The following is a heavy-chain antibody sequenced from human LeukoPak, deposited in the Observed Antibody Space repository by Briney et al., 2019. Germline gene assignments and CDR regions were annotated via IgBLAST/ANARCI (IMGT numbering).Heavy chain of an antibody. V-gene: IGHV3-30*02. J-gene: IGHJ3*02. CDR3: ARGLIRVKAAAGTVPQADGVFDI. CDR1: GFTFSSYG. CDR2: IRYDGGNK. Sequence: GGSLRLSCAASGFTFSSYGMHWVRQAPGKGLEWVAFIRYDGGNKYYADSVKGRFTISRDNSKNTLYLQMNSLRAEDTAVYYCARGLIRVKAAAGTVPQADGVFDIWGQGTMVTVSS. D-gene: IGHD6-13*01.